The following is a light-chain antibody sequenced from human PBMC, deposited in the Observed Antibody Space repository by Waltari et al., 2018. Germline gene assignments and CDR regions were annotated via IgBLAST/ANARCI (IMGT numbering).Light chain of an antibody. J-gene: IGLJ1*01. Sequence: QSAPTQPAPVSGSPGQSITISCTGTSRAVGGYDFFSWHQQYPGKAPKVMIYGVNNRPSGVSNRFSGSKSGNTASLIISGLQADDEADYYCSSYTTSGTLVFGTGTKVTVL. CDR3: SSYTTSGTLV. CDR2: GVN. CDR1: SRAVGGYDF. V-gene: IGLV2-14*01.